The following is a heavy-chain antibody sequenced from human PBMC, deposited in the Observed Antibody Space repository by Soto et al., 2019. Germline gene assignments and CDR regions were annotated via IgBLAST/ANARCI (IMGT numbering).Heavy chain of an antibody. CDR2: IYSGGST. CDR1: GFTVSSNY. Sequence: FLRLSCAASGFTVSSNYMSWVHQAPGKGLEWVSVIYSGGSTYHADSVKGRFTISRDNSKNTLYLQMNSLRAEDTAVYYCARDLSPPYCSSTSCYTGGFDPWGQGTLVTVSS. V-gene: IGHV3-53*01. J-gene: IGHJ5*02. CDR3: ARDLSPPYCSSTSCYTGGFDP. D-gene: IGHD2-2*02.